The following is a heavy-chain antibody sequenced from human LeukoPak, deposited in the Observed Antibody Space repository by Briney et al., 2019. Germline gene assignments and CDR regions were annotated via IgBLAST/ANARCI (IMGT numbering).Heavy chain of an antibody. Sequence: SETLSLTCTVSGGSISSYYWSWIRQPPGKGLEWIGYIYYSGSTKYNPSLKSRVTISVDTSKNQFSLKLSSVTAADTAVYYCARDIGDFWSGYWGRWVSYYFDYWGQGTLVTVSS. CDR1: GGSISSYY. V-gene: IGHV4-59*12. J-gene: IGHJ4*02. D-gene: IGHD3-3*01. CDR3: ARDIGDFWSGYWGRWVSYYFDY. CDR2: IYYSGST.